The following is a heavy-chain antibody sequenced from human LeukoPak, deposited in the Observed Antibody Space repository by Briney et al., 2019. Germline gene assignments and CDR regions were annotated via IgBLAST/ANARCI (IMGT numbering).Heavy chain of an antibody. CDR1: GYTFTGYY. Sequence: ASVKVSCTASGYTFTGYYMHWVRQAPGQGLEWMGRINPNSGGTNYAQKFQGRVTMTRDTSISTAYMELSRLRSDDTAVYYCARDGVLRYFDWQNNWFDPWGQGTLVTVSS. CDR3: ARDGVLRYFDWQNNWFDP. J-gene: IGHJ5*02. V-gene: IGHV1-2*02. D-gene: IGHD3-9*01. CDR2: INPNSGGT.